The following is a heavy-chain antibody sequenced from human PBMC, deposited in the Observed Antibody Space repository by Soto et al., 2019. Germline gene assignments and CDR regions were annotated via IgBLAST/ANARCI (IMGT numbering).Heavy chain of an antibody. J-gene: IGHJ4*02. CDR2: IIPFFGTA. CDR1: GGNFNTFG. CDR3: ARSAPMEAGDKYYYVF. D-gene: IGHD3-10*02. Sequence: QVQLVQSGAEVKKTGSSVKVSCKASGGNFNTFGFSWVRQAPGQGLEWMGGIIPFFGTAKYSQKFEDKITITADESTNTVYMDLRSLTFEDTAIYYCARSAPMEAGDKYYYVFWGQGALITVSS. V-gene: IGHV1-69*01.